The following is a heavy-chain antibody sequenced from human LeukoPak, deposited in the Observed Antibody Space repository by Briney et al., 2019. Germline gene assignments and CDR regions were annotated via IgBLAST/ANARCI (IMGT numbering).Heavy chain of an antibody. CDR2: TYYRSKWYN. CDR3: ARNRGIAVAGSHFDY. V-gene: IGHV6-1*01. CDR1: GDSVSSNSAA. D-gene: IGHD6-19*01. Sequence: SQTLSLTCAISGDSVSSNSAAGNWIRQSPSRGLEWLGRTYYRSKWYNDYAVSVKSRITINPDTSKNQFSLQLNSVTPEDTAVYYCARNRGIAVAGSHFDYWGQGTLVTVSS. J-gene: IGHJ4*02.